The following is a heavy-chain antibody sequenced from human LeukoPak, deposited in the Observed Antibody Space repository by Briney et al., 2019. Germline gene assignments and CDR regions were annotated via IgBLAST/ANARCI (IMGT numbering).Heavy chain of an antibody. J-gene: IGHJ4*02. CDR3: ARDYQVRFGGATGYGY. CDR2: ISGSGGST. V-gene: IGHV3-23*01. D-gene: IGHD1-26*01. Sequence: GGSLRLSCAASGFTFSSYAMSWVRQAPGKGLEWVSAISGSGGSTYYADSVKGRFAISRDNAKNSLYLQMNSLRAEDTAVYYCARDYQVRFGGATGYGYWGQGTLVTVSS. CDR1: GFTFSSYA.